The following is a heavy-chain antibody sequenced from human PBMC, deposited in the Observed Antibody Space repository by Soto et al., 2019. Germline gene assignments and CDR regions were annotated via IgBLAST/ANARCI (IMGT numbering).Heavy chain of an antibody. CDR3: ARRLAKDDAFDI. J-gene: IGHJ3*02. V-gene: IGHV5-51*01. CDR1: GYNLTSYW. CDR2: IYPGDSDT. Sequence: ESMQSSPKGSGYNLTSYWIGWVRQMPGKGLEWMGIIYPGDSDTRYSPSFQGQVTISADKSISTAYLQWSSLKASDTAMYYCARRLAKDDAFDIWGQGTMVIVSS.